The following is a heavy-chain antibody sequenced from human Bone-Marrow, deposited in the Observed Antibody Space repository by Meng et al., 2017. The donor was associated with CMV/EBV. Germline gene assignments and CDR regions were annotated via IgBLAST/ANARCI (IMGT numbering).Heavy chain of an antibody. CDR3: ARDLGTIDY. V-gene: IGHV3-21*01. J-gene: IGHJ4*02. Sequence: GESLKISCAASGFTFSSYSMNWVGQAPGKGLEWVSSISSSSSYIYYADSVKGRFTISRDNAKNSLYLQMNSLRAEDTAVYYCARDLGTIDYWGQGTLVTVSS. CDR1: GFTFSSYS. CDR2: ISSSSSYI.